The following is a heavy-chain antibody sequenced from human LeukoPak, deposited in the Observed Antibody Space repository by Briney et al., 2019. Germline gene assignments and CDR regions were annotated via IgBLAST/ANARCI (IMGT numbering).Heavy chain of an antibody. Sequence: PGGSLRLSCAASGFTFSSYSMNWVRQAPGKGLEWVSYISSSSSTIYYADSVKGRFTISRDNAKNSLYLQMNSPRAEDTAVYYCARGGVLTYFDPWGQGTLVTVSS. D-gene: IGHD3-10*01. J-gene: IGHJ5*02. CDR2: ISSSSSTI. V-gene: IGHV3-48*01. CDR3: ARGGVLTYFDP. CDR1: GFTFSSYS.